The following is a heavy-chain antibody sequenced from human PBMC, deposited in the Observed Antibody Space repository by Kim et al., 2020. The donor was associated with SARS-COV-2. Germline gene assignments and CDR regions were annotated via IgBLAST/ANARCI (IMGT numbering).Heavy chain of an antibody. J-gene: IGHJ6*03. D-gene: IGHD6-6*01. Sequence: ASVKVSCKASGYTFTGYYINWVRQAPGQGLEWMGQINPISGGTNYAREFQGRVTLTRDTSVNTAYMEMSSLRSDDTAVYYCARNGGETYYLVRKHYDVDV. V-gene: IGHV1-2*06. CDR3: ARNGGETYYLVRKHYDVDV. CDR2: INPISGGT. CDR1: GYTFTGYY.